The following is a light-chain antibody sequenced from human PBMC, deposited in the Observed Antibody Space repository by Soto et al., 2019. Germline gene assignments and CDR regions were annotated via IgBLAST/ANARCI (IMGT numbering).Light chain of an antibody. CDR1: SSDVGGYNY. J-gene: IGLJ3*02. Sequence: QSALTQPASVSGSPGQSITISCTGTSSDVGGYNYVAWYQQYPGKAPKLMIYEVTNRPSGVSNRFSGSKSGNTASLPISGLQAEDEAAYYCTSYTSSGTWVFGGGTKLTVL. CDR3: TSYTSSGTWV. V-gene: IGLV2-14*01. CDR2: EVT.